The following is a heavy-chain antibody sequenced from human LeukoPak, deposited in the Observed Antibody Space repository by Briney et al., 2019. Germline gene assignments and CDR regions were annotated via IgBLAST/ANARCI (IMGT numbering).Heavy chain of an antibody. CDR2: MNPNSGNT. J-gene: IGHJ4*02. CDR3: ARGLESLHNNVYYDSSGQTLNDY. V-gene: IGHV1-8*01. Sequence: GASVKVSCKASGYTFTSYDINWVRQATGQGLEWMGWMNPNSGNTGYAQKFQGRVTMTRNTSISTAYMELSSLRSEDTAVYYCARGLESLHNNVYYDSSGQTLNDYWGQGTLVTVSS. D-gene: IGHD3-22*01. CDR1: GYTFTSYD.